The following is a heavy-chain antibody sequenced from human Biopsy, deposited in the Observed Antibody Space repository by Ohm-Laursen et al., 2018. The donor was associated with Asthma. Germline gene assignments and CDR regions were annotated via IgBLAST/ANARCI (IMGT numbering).Heavy chain of an antibody. CDR2: ISVYNGNT. D-gene: IGHD3-10*01. CDR3: ARAVDYSHYYGIDV. CDR1: GYTFNSAG. Sequence: ASVKVSCKASGYTFNSAGITWVRQAPGQGLEWMGWISVYNGNTRVAQKLQDRVTMITDTSTSTAYMELRSLRSDDTAVYFCARAVDYSHYYGIDVWGQGATVTVS. V-gene: IGHV1-18*01. J-gene: IGHJ6*02.